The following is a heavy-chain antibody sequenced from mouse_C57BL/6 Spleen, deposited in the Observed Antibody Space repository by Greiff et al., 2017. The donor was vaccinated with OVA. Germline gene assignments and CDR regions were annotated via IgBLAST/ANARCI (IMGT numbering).Heavy chain of an antibody. Sequence: QVQLQQSGAELVRPGASVTLSCKASGYTFTDYEMHWVKQTPVHGLEWIGAIDPETGGTAYNQKFKGKAILTADKSSSTAYMELRSLTSEDSAGYNCTRRGSSYFDYWGQGTTLTVSS. V-gene: IGHV1-15*01. CDR1: GYTFTDYE. D-gene: IGHD1-3*01. CDR2: IDPETGGT. CDR3: TRRGSSYFDY. J-gene: IGHJ2*01.